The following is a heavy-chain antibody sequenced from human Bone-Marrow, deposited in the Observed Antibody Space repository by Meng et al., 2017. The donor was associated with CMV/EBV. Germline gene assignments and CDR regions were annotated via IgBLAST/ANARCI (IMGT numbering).Heavy chain of an antibody. CDR2: ISSSGSTI. J-gene: IGHJ3*02. V-gene: IGHV3-11*01. D-gene: IGHD2-2*01. Sequence: SCAASGFTFSDYYMSWIRQAPGKGLEWVSYISSSGSTIYYADSVKGRFTISRDNAKNSLYLQMNSLRAEDTAVYYCARSCSSTSCYAAFDIWGQGTMVTVSS. CDR3: ARSCSSTSCYAAFDI. CDR1: GFTFSDYY.